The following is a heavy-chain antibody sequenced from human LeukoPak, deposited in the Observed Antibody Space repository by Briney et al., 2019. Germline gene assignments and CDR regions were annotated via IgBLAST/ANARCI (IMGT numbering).Heavy chain of an antibody. CDR2: ISSSINTI. CDR1: GFTFSSYA. J-gene: IGHJ4*02. CDR3: ARDYCRTTSCLES. V-gene: IGHV3-48*02. Sequence: GGSLRLSCAASGFTFSSYAMNWVRQAPGKGLEWVSCISSSINTIYYADSVKGRFTISRDNAKNSLYLQMNSLRDEDTAVYYCARDYCRTTSCLESWGQGTLVTVSS. D-gene: IGHD2-2*01.